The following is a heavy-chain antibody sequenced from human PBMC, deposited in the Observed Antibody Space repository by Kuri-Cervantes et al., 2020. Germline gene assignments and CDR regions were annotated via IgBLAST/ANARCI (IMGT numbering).Heavy chain of an antibody. D-gene: IGHD5-24*01. CDR3: ARGRYGMATMVYPFDY. Sequence: ASVKVSCKTSGYTFTRHDINWVRQATGQGLEWMGWMNPNSGNTGYAQKFQGRVTMTRNTSISTAYMELSSLRSEDTAVYYCARGRYGMATMVYPFDYWGQGTLVTVSS. V-gene: IGHV1-8*01. CDR2: MNPNSGNT. J-gene: IGHJ4*02. CDR1: GYTFTRHD.